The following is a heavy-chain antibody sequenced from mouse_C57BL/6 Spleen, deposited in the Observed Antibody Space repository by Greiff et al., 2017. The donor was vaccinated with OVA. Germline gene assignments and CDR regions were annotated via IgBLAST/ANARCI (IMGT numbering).Heavy chain of an antibody. D-gene: IGHD1-1*01. CDR1: GYAFSSYW. CDR2: IYPGDGDT. J-gene: IGHJ3*01. Sequence: QVQLQQSGAELVKPGASVKISCKASGYAFSSYWMNWVKQRPGKGLEGIGQIYPGDGDTNYNGKFKGKATLTADKSSSTAYMQLSSLTSEDSAVYFCARQNYYGSSSAWFAYWGQGTLVTVSA. V-gene: IGHV1-80*01. CDR3: ARQNYYGSSSAWFAY.